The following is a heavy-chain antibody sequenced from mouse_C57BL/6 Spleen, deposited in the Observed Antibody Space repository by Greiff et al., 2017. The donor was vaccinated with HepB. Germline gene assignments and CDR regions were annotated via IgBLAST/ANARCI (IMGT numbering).Heavy chain of an antibody. CDR2: IYPGDGDT. CDR3: ARNYGSRGYAMDY. Sequence: VQLKESGPELVKPGASVKISCKASGYAFSSSWMTWVKQRPGKGLEWIGRIYPGDGDTNYNGKFKGKATLTADKSSSTAYMQLSSLTSEDSAVYFCARNYGSRGYAMDYWGQGTSVTVSS. V-gene: IGHV1-82*01. J-gene: IGHJ4*01. CDR1: GYAFSSSW. D-gene: IGHD1-1*01.